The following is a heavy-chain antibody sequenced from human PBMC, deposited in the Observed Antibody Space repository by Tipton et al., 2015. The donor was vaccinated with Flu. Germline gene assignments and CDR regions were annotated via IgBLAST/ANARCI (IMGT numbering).Heavy chain of an antibody. Sequence: GSLRLSCAASGFTVSDNYMIWVRQAPGKGLEWVSVIYSDGSISYADSVKGRFTISRDNSKNTLYLQMNSLRAEDTAVYYCARGMQTIFGVVTYGMDVCGQGTTVIVSS. V-gene: IGHV3-53*01. J-gene: IGHJ6*02. CDR2: IYSDGSI. D-gene: IGHD3-3*01. CDR1: GFTVSDNY. CDR3: ARGMQTIFGVVTYGMDV.